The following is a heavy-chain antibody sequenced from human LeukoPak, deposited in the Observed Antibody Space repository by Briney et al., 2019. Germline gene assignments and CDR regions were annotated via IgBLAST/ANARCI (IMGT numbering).Heavy chain of an antibody. CDR3: AREAIDSSGYLDY. CDR1: GGSISSGGYS. V-gene: IGHV4-30-2*05. J-gene: IGHJ4*02. Sequence: KTSETLSLTCAVSGGSISSGGYSWSWIRQPPGKGLEWIGYIYHSGSTYYNPSLKSRVTISVDTSKNQFSLKLSSVTAADTAVYYCAREAIDSSGYLDYWGQGTLVTVSS. D-gene: IGHD3-22*01. CDR2: IYHSGST.